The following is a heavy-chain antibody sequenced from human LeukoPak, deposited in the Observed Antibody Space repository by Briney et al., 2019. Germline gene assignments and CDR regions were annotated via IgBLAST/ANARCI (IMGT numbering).Heavy chain of an antibody. CDR3: ARAAHYDILTGYYPYYFDY. Sequence: SETLSLTCAVYGGSFSGYYWSWIRQPPGKGLEWTGYIYYSGSTNYNPSLKSRVTISVDTSKNQFSLKLSSVTAADTAVYYCARAAHYDILTGYYPYYFDYWGQGTLVTVSS. V-gene: IGHV4-59*01. J-gene: IGHJ4*02. CDR1: GGSFSGYY. D-gene: IGHD3-9*01. CDR2: IYYSGST.